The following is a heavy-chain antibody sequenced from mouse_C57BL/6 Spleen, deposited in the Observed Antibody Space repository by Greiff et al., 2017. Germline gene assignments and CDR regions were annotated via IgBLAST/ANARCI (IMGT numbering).Heavy chain of an antibody. J-gene: IGHJ1*03. CDR1: GFTFSDYY. CDR2: ISNGGGST. Sequence: EVMLVESGGGLVQPGGSLKLSCAASGFTFSDYYMYWVRQTPEKRLEWVAYISNGGGSTYYPDTVKGRFTISRDNAKNTLYLQMSRLKTEDTAMYDRAKGEVKDGNFDGWGTGTTVTVSS. D-gene: IGHD1-3*01. V-gene: IGHV5-12*01. CDR3: AKGEVKDGNFDG.